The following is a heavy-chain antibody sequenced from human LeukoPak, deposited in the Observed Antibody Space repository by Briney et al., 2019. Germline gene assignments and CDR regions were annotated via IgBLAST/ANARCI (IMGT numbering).Heavy chain of an antibody. V-gene: IGHV3-13*01. CDR2: IGTAGNT. Sequence: PGGSLRLSCAASGFTFSSYDMHWVRQATGKGLEWVSDIGTAGNTYYPASVKGRFTIPRENAKNSLYLQMNSLRAGDTAVYYCARRSSGWNGEYYFDYWGQGTLVTVSS. CDR3: ARRSSGWNGEYYFDY. J-gene: IGHJ4*02. D-gene: IGHD6-19*01. CDR1: GFTFSSYD.